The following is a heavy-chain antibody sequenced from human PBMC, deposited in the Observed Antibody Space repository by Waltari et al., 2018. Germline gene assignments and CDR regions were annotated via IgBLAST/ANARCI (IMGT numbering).Heavy chain of an antibody. J-gene: IGHJ6*02. V-gene: IGHV3-33*01. D-gene: IGHD1-26*01. Sequence: QEKLVESGGGVVQSGRSLKPSCEAPGFSFTHYVMHWVRQAPGKGLEWVAIIGYDGSKKYYADSVKGRFDSSRDNSRNTLYLQMDSLRAEDTAVYFCARDQYGESFYYAMNVWGQGTAVTVSS. CDR2: IGYDGSKK. CDR1: GFSFTHYV. CDR3: ARDQYGESFYYAMNV.